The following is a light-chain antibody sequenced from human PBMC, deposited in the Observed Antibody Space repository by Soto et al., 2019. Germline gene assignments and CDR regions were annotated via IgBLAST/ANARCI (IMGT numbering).Light chain of an antibody. Sequence: DIQLTQSPSSLSASVGDRVTITCRASQRINTYMNWYQHKPGKAPNLLIFPPSTLQSGVPSRFSGSGSGTDFTLTISSLQPEDFATYYCQQSYSIPLTFGGGTKVDIX. CDR1: QRINTY. J-gene: IGKJ4*01. V-gene: IGKV1-39*01. CDR2: PPS. CDR3: QQSYSIPLT.